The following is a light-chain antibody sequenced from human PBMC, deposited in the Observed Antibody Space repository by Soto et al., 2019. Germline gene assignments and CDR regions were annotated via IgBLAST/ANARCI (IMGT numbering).Light chain of an antibody. CDR1: QSISSY. V-gene: IGKV1-39*01. Sequence: DIQMTQSPSSLSASVGDRVTITCRASQSISSYLNWYQQKPGKAPKLLIYAASSLQSGVPSRFSGSGSGTDFTLTSSSMQPEDFATYYCQQSYSTPQTFGQVTKVEIK. CDR3: QQSYSTPQT. J-gene: IGKJ1*01. CDR2: AAS.